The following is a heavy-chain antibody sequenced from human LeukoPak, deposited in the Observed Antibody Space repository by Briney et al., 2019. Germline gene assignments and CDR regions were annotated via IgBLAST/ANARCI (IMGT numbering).Heavy chain of an antibody. D-gene: IGHD3-3*01. CDR2: INHSGST. J-gene: IGHJ4*02. V-gene: IGHV4-34*01. CDR1: GGSFSGHY. Sequence: SETLSLTCAVYGGSFSGHYWSWIRQPPGKGLEWIGGINHSGSTNYNPSLESRVTISVDTSKNHFSLKLSSVTAADTAVYYCASGQYYDLWRGNYVDGGQGTLVTVS. CDR3: ASGQYYDLWRGNYVD.